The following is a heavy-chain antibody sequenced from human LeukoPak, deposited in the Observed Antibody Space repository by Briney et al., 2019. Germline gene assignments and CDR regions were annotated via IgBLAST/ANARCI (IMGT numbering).Heavy chain of an antibody. Sequence: PSETLSLTCTVSGGSISIYHWSWIRQPPGKGLEWIGYVFYSGSTNYNPSLKSRVTISIDTSKSQFSLKLNSVTAADTAVYYCASIRYGSHWFDPWGQGTLVTVSS. CDR2: VFYSGST. CDR3: ASIRYGSHWFDP. V-gene: IGHV4-59*08. CDR1: GGSISIYH. D-gene: IGHD5-18*01. J-gene: IGHJ5*02.